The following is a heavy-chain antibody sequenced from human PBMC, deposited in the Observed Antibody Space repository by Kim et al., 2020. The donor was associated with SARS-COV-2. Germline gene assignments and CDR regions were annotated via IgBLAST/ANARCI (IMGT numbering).Heavy chain of an antibody. CDR2: INSDGSTI. V-gene: IGHV3-48*03. Sequence: GGSLRLSCAASGFTFSSYEMNWVRQAPGKGLEWVSYINSDGSTIFYADSMKGRFTISRDNAKNSLHLQMNSLRAEDTAVYYCVRAGRIALYYFDNWGQGTLVTVSS. D-gene: IGHD6-13*01. J-gene: IGHJ4*02. CDR3: VRAGRIALYYFDN. CDR1: GFTFSSYE.